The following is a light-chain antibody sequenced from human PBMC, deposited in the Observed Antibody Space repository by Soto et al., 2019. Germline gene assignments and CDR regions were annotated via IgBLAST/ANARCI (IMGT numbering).Light chain of an antibody. Sequence: QAVVTQSPSAAACLGASVKLTCTLSSGHISYDIAWHQQQPDKGPRFLMTVNSGGSHNKGDGIPDRFSGSSSGAERYLTISSLQSEDEADYYCQTWGTGYVVFGGGTKLTVL. CDR2: VNSGGSH. V-gene: IGLV4-69*01. J-gene: IGLJ2*01. CDR3: QTWGTGYVV. CDR1: SGHISYD.